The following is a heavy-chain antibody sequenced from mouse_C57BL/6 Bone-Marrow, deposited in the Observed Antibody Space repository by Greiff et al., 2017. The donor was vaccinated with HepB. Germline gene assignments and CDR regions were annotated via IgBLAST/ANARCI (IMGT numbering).Heavy chain of an antibody. CDR2: IDPSDSYN. CDR1: GYTFTSYW. CDR3: ARECITTVVEGGWFAY. Sequence: VQLQQPGAELVKPGASVKLSCKASGYTFTSYWMQWVKQRPGQGLEWIGEIDPSDSYNNYNQKFKGKATLTVDTSSGTAYMQLSSLTSEDSAVYYCARECITTVVEGGWFAYWGQGTLVTVSA. V-gene: IGHV1-50*01. D-gene: IGHD1-1*01. J-gene: IGHJ3*01.